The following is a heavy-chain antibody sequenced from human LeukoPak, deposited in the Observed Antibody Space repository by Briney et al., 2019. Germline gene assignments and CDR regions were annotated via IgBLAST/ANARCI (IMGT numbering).Heavy chain of an antibody. D-gene: IGHD6-19*01. CDR3: ARIAVAGTSREDWFDP. CDR2: IHPNRGGT. V-gene: IGHV1-2*02. Sequence: ASVKVSCKASGYSFTGHYIHWVRQAPGQGLEWMGWIHPNRGGTNNAQKFQGRVTLTSDSSISTAYMELSSLTSDDAAVYYCARIAVAGTSREDWFDPWGQGTLVTVSS. J-gene: IGHJ5*02. CDR1: GYSFTGHY.